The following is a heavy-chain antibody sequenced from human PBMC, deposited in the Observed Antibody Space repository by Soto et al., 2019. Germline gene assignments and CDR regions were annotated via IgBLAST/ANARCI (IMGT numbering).Heavy chain of an antibody. CDR1: GGSISSGGYY. V-gene: IGHV4-31*03. CDR3: ARTGGRLPKTYYFDY. Sequence: NPSETLSLTCTVSGGSISSGGYYWSWIRQHPGKGLEWIGYIYYSGSTYYNPSLKSRVTISLDTSKSQFSLRLSSVTAADTAVYYCARTGGRLPKTYYFDYWGQGALVTVSS. J-gene: IGHJ4*02. CDR2: IYYSGST. D-gene: IGHD5-12*01.